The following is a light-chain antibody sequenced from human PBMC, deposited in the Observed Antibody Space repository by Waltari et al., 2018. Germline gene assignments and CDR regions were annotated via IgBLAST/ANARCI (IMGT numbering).Light chain of an antibody. CDR3: CSYAVGSNPNV. J-gene: IGLJ1*01. V-gene: IGLV2-23*01. CDR1: HHEFLSYDL. CDR2: DDF. Sequence: SALTQPASVSGSPGHSLTHSRSRPHHEFLSYDLVSWYQQHPGIAPKLIIFDDFKRPSGVSGRFSGSKSGNTASLTISGLQAEDEADYYCCSYAVGSNPNVFGTGTKVTVL.